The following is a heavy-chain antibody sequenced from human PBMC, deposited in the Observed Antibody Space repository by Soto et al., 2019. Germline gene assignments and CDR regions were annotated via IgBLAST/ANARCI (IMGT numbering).Heavy chain of an antibody. CDR2: ISGSGTTA. Sequence: GGSLRLSCAASGFTFSDYGMAWVRRAPGKGLEWVSAISGSGTTAYYADSVKGRFIFSRDNPKNTMYLQMNSLRAEDTAVYYCARNVLRYFDWLIYYYYGMDVWGQGTTVTVSS. CDR1: GFTFSDYG. V-gene: IGHV3-23*01. D-gene: IGHD3-9*01. J-gene: IGHJ6*02. CDR3: ARNVLRYFDWLIYYYYGMDV.